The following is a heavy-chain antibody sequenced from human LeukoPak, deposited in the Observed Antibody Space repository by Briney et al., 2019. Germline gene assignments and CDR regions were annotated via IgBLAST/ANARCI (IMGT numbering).Heavy chain of an antibody. D-gene: IGHD4-23*01. CDR1: GGSVNSNC. J-gene: IGHJ5*02. Sequence: SETLSLTCSVSGGSVNSNCWNWIRQAPGRGLEWIGNVYYSGRTNYNPSLRSRVTISFDTAKNQFSLKLNSVTSADTAVYYCARDRDYDDNGEGWSDPWGQGTLVTISS. CDR3: ARDRDYDDNGEGWSDP. CDR2: VYYSGRT. V-gene: IGHV4-59*02.